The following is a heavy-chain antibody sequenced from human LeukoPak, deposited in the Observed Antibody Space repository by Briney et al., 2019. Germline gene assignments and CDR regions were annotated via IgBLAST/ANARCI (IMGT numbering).Heavy chain of an antibody. D-gene: IGHD4-11*01. CDR1: GFTVSSNY. J-gene: IGHJ4*02. Sequence: TGGSLRLSCAASGFTVSSNYMSWVRQAPGKGLEWVSVIYSGGSTYYADSVKGRFTISRHNSKNTLYLQMNSLRAEDTAVYYCARLTVTALYYSDYWGQGTLVTVSS. CDR3: ARLTVTALYYSDY. V-gene: IGHV3-53*04. CDR2: IYSGGST.